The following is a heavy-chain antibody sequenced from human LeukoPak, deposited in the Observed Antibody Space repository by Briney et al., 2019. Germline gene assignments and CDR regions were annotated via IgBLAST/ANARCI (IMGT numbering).Heavy chain of an antibody. D-gene: IGHD6-19*01. Sequence: GGSLRLSCAASGFTFSSYGMHWVRQAPGKGLEWVAVIWYDGSNKYYADSVKGRFTISRDNSKNTLYLQMNSLRAEDTAVYYCARGGPVAATHKYFQHWGQGTLVTVSS. CDR3: ARGGPVAATHKYFQH. CDR1: GFTFSSYG. CDR2: IWYDGSNK. V-gene: IGHV3-33*01. J-gene: IGHJ1*01.